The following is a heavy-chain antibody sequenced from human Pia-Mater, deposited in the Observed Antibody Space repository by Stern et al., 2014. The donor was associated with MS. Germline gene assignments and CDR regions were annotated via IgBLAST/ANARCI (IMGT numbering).Heavy chain of an antibody. CDR2: LDWDDEK. V-gene: IGHV2-5*02. CDR3: AHLFSDASSSWFDP. Sequence: QVTLMESGPTLVKPTQTLTLTCTFYGFSLSTSGAGVIWHRQPTGTALEWLTVLDWDDEKRYSPSLKTSLTITRDTSKSQVVLTMTSMDPVDTATYYCAHLFSDASSSWFDPWGQGTLVTVSS. J-gene: IGHJ5*02. CDR1: GFSLSTSGAG. D-gene: IGHD6-6*01.